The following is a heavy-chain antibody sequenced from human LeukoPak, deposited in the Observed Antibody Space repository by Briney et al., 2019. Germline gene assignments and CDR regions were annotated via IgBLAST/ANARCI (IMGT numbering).Heavy chain of an antibody. CDR1: GYTFTSYG. J-gene: IGHJ6*03. D-gene: IGHD6-6*01. CDR3: ARDGKDSSSSPHYHYYYMDV. CDR2: INPNSGGT. V-gene: IGHV1-2*02. Sequence: ASVKVSCKASGYTFTSYGISWVRQAPGQGLEWMGWINPNSGGTNYAQKFQGRVTMTRDTSISTAYMELSRLRSDDTAVYYCARDGKDSSSSPHYHYYYMDVWGKGTTVTVSS.